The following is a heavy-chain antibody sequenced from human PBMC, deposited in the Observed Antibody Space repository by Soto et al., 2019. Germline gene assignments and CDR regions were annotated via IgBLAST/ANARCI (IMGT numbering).Heavy chain of an antibody. CDR1: GFPLSTSGVG. Sequence: SGPSLVHPTQTLTLTCPFPGFPLSTSGVGVGWIRQPPGKALEWLALTYWDDDKRYSQSLKSRLTITKDTSKNQVVLTMTNMDPVDTATYYCAHRREYSYGFRFDPWGQGTLVTVSS. CDR2: TYWDDDK. J-gene: IGHJ5*02. V-gene: IGHV2-5*02. CDR3: AHRREYSYGFRFDP. D-gene: IGHD5-18*01.